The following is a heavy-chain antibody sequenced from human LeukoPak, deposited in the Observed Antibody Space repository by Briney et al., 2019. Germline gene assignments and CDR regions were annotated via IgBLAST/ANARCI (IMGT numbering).Heavy chain of an antibody. D-gene: IGHD3-10*01. CDR3: ARVPVRLLWFGEFYPPEVDDAFDI. J-gene: IGHJ3*02. V-gene: IGHV3-30-3*01. Sequence: PGRSLRLSCAASGLTFSSYAMHWVRQAPGKGLEWVAVISYDGSNKYYADSVKGRFTISRDNSKNTLYLQMNSLRAEDTAVYYCARVPVRLLWFGEFYPPEVDDAFDIWGQGSMVTVSS. CDR2: ISYDGSNK. CDR1: GLTFSSYA.